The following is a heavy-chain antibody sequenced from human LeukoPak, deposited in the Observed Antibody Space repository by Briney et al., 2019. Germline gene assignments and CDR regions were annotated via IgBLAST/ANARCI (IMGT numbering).Heavy chain of an antibody. J-gene: IGHJ4*02. CDR1: GGTFSSYA. CDR2: IIPNSGGT. D-gene: IGHD5-12*01. Sequence: ASVKVSCKASGGTFSSYAISWVRQAPGQGLEWMGGIIPNSGGTNYAQKFQGRVTMTRDTSISTAYMELSRLRSDDTAVNYCARAKRGYSGYDFWGGFDYWGQGTLVTVSS. CDR3: ARAKRGYSGYDFWGGFDY. V-gene: IGHV1-2*02.